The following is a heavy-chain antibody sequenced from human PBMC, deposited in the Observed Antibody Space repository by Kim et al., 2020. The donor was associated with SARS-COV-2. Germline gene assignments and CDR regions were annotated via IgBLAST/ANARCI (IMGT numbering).Heavy chain of an antibody. CDR2: IYHSGST. J-gene: IGHJ5*02. D-gene: IGHD3-22*01. CDR3: ASAYYYDSLEGFVNYWFDP. V-gene: IGHV4-38-2*02. CDR1: GYSISSGYY. Sequence: SETLSLTCTVSGYSISSGYYWGWIRQPPGKGLEWIGSIYHSGSTYYNPSLKSRVTISVDTSKNQFSLKLSSVTAADTAVYYCASAYYYDSLEGFVNYWFDPWGQGTLVTVSS.